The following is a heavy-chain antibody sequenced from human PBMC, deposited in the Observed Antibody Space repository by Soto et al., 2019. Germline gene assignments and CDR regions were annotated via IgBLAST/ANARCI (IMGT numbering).Heavy chain of an antibody. Sequence: QVQLVQSGAEVKKPGASVKVSCKASGYTFTSYGISWVRQAPGQGLAWMGWISTYNGNTNYAQKRQGRVTKTTDTSTSTAYMELRSLRSDDTAVYYCARDKGDGSGSYYGYWGQGTLVTVSS. CDR1: GYTFTSYG. D-gene: IGHD3-10*01. CDR2: ISTYNGNT. CDR3: ARDKGDGSGSYYGY. V-gene: IGHV1-18*01. J-gene: IGHJ4*02.